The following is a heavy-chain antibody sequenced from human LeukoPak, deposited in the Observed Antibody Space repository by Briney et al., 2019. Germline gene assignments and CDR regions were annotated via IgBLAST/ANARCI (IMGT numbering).Heavy chain of an antibody. V-gene: IGHV5-51*01. CDR1: GSSFTSYG. CDR3: ARGMGLEPAAIFFDY. Sequence: GESLQISCQGSGSSFTSYGIGWVRQVPGKGLEWMGIIYPGDSDTRYSPSFQGQVTISADKSISTAYLQWSSLKASDTAMYYCARGMGLEPAAIFFDYWGQGTLVTVSS. J-gene: IGHJ4*02. D-gene: IGHD2-2*01. CDR2: IYPGDSDT.